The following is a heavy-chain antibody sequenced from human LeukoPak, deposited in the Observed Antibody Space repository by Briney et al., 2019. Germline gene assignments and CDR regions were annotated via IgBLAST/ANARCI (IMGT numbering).Heavy chain of an antibody. CDR3: ATFGDSSGWYENWYFDL. Sequence: GGSLRLSCAASGFTFSDYYMSWIRQAPGKGLEWVSYISSSGSTIYYADSVKGRFTISWDNAKNSLYLQMNSLRAEDTAVYYCATFGDSSGWYENWYFDLWGRGTLVTVSS. CDR1: GFTFSDYY. J-gene: IGHJ2*01. D-gene: IGHD6-19*01. CDR2: ISSSGSTI. V-gene: IGHV3-11*01.